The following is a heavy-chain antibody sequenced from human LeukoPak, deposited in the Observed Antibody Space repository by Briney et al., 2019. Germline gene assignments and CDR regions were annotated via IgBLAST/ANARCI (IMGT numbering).Heavy chain of an antibody. Sequence: ASVKVSCKASGYTFTNHGIGWVRQAPGQGLEWMGWISAYNGDTNYAQNFQGRVTMTTDTSTRTAYMEMRSLRPDDTAVYYCARDRTAGIGWFDPWGQGTLVIVSS. CDR3: ARDRTAGIGWFDP. CDR1: GYTFTNHG. CDR2: ISAYNGDT. J-gene: IGHJ5*02. D-gene: IGHD2-21*02. V-gene: IGHV1-18*01.